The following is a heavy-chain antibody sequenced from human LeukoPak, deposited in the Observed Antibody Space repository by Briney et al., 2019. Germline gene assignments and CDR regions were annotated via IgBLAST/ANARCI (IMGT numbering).Heavy chain of an antibody. D-gene: IGHD4-11*01. V-gene: IGHV4-4*07. J-gene: IGHJ5*02. CDR3: ARSLYRLIEHWFDP. CDR2: IFSSGNT. Sequence: SETLSLTCTVSGGSITSYYWSWIRQPAGKGLEWIGRIFSSGNTIYNPSLQSRVTMSVDTSKNQFSLRLNSVTAADTAVYYCARSLYRLIEHWFDPWGQGTLVTVSS. CDR1: GGSITSYY.